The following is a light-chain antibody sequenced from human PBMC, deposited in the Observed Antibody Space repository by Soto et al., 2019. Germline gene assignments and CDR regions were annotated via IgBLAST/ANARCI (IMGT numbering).Light chain of an antibody. CDR3: QQSDSTPYT. CDR2: VAS. V-gene: IGKV1-39*01. CDR1: QSISSH. Sequence: IHLAQSPSSLSASVGDRVTITCRASQSISSHLNWYQQKPGTAPKLLIYVASSLQSGVPSRFTGSGSGTDFTLTISSLQPEDFAIYYCQQSDSTPYTFGQGTRLEIK. J-gene: IGKJ5*01.